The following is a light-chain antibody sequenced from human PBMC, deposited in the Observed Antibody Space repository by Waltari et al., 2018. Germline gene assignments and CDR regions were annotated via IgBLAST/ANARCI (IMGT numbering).Light chain of an antibody. J-gene: IGLJ2*01. CDR2: DVN. Sequence: QSALTQPRSVSGSPGQSVTISCTGTSSDVGYYNYVSWYQQHPGKAPKLMMYDVNERASGGPDRCAGSEAGNTASLTSSGLQAEDEADYYCCSYAGNYLLVFGRGTKLTVL. V-gene: IGLV2-11*01. CDR3: CSYAGNYLLV. CDR1: SSDVGYYNY.